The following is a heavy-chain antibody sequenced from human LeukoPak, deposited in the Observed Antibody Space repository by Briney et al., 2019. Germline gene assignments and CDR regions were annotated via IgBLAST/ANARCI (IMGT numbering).Heavy chain of an antibody. J-gene: IGHJ4*02. V-gene: IGHV4-61*05. Sequence: KASETLSLTCTVSGGSISSSSYYWSWIRQPPGKGLEWIGYIYYSGSTNYNPSLKSRVTVSVDTSQNQFSLKLNSVTAADTAVYFCARHKDSGSYYNPVDYWGQGTLVTVSS. CDR1: GGSISSSSYY. CDR2: IYYSGST. CDR3: ARHKDSGSYYNPVDY. D-gene: IGHD3-10*01.